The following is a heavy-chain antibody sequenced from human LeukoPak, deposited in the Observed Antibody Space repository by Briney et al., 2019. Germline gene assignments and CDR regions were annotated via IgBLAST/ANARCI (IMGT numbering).Heavy chain of an antibody. CDR1: GLTFSNAW. Sequence: YPGGSLRLSCAASGLTFSNAWMSWVRQAPGKGLEWVGRIKSKTDGGTTDYAAPVKGRFTISRDDSKNTLYLQMNSLKTEDTAVYYCTPAVCGGDCYYDYWGQGTLVTVSS. CDR2: IKSKTDGGTT. J-gene: IGHJ4*02. D-gene: IGHD2-21*02. CDR3: TPAVCGGDCYYDY. V-gene: IGHV3-15*01.